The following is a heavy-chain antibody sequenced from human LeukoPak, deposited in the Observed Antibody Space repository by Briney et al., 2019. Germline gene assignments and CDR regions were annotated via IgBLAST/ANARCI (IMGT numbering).Heavy chain of an antibody. J-gene: IGHJ4*02. Sequence: SESLSLTCTVSGGSISSYYWSWIRQPPGKGLEWIGYIYYSGSTNYNPSLKSRVTISVDTSKNQFSLKLSSVTAADTAVYYCARDKMGGGAEFWGQGTLVTVSS. CDR3: ARDKMGGGAEF. D-gene: IGHD2-21*01. CDR1: GGSISSYY. CDR2: IYYSGST. V-gene: IGHV4-59*01.